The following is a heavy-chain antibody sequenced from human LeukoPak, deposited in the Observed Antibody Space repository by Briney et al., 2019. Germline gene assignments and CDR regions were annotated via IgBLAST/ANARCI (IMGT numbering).Heavy chain of an antibody. J-gene: IGHJ4*02. CDR3: ARGSAWYFVY. D-gene: IGHD6-19*01. CDR1: GGSISSRSYY. Sequence: PSETLSLTCTVSGGSISSRSYYWGWIRQPPGKGLEWIGSIYYSGRTNYNPSLKSRVTISVDTSKNQFSLKLTSVTAADTAVYYCARGSAWYFVYWGQGALVTVSS. CDR2: IYYSGRT. V-gene: IGHV4-39*07.